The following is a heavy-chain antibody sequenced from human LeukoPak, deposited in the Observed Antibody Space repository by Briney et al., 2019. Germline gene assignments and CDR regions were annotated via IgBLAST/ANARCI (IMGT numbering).Heavy chain of an antibody. D-gene: IGHD6-19*01. CDR3: ARDPYSSGWVATNFDY. CDR1: GFTFSSYA. CDR2: LSYDGSNE. V-gene: IGHV3-30*04. J-gene: IGHJ4*02. Sequence: GGSLRLSCAASGFTFSSYAMHWVRQAPGKGLEWVAVLSYDGSNEYYTDSVKGRFTISRDNSKNTLYLQMNSLRAEDTAVYYCARDPYSSGWVATNFDYWGQGTLVTVSS.